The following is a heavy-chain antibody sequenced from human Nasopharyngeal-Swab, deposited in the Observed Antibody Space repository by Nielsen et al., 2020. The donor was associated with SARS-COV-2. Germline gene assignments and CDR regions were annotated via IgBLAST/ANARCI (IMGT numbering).Heavy chain of an antibody. V-gene: IGHV2-5*02. Sequence: WIRHSPGKALEWLALIYWDDDKRYSPSLKSRLTITKDTSKNQVVLTMTNMDPVDTATYYCANIRSYCTNGVCYGGYFDYWGQGALVTVSS. D-gene: IGHD2-8*01. J-gene: IGHJ4*02. CDR3: ANIRSYCTNGVCYGGYFDY. CDR2: IYWDDDK.